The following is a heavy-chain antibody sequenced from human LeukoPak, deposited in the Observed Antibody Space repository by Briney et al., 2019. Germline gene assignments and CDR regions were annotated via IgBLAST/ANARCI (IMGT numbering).Heavy chain of an antibody. CDR2: MNPNSGNT. CDR1: GYTFTSYD. CDR3: ASATTKIAAAEDGLQH. D-gene: IGHD6-13*01. V-gene: IGHV1-8*01. Sequence: ASVKVSCKASGYTFTSYDINWVRQATGQGLEWVGWMNPNSGNTGYAQKFQGRVTMTRNTSISTAYMELSSLRSEDTAVYYCASATTKIAAAEDGLQHWGQGTLVTVSS. J-gene: IGHJ1*01.